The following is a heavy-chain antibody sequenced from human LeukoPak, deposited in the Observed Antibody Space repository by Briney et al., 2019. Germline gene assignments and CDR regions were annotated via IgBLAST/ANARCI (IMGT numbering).Heavy chain of an antibody. J-gene: IGHJ4*02. D-gene: IGHD1-26*01. CDR2: IYTSGST. V-gene: IGHV4-61*02. Sequence: PSETLSLTCTVSGGSISSGGYYWSWIRQPAGKGLEWIGRIYTSGSTNYNPSLKSRVTISVDTSKNQFSLKLSSVTAADTAVYYCARGELGWGQGTLVTVSS. CDR3: ARGELG. CDR1: GGSISSGGYY.